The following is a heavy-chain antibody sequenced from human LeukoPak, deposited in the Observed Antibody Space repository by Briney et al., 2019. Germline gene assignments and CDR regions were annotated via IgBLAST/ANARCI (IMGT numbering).Heavy chain of an antibody. CDR2: IKPNSGGT. J-gene: IGHJ4*02. CDR1: GYTFTGYY. Sequence: ASVKVSCKASGYTFTGYYIHWVRQAPGQGLEWMGWIKPNSGGTNYAQKFQGRVTMTRDTSIGTAYMELSRLRSDDTAVYYCARDSSPTVVTQIDYWGQGTLVTVSS. V-gene: IGHV1-2*02. D-gene: IGHD4-23*01. CDR3: ARDSSPTVVTQIDY.